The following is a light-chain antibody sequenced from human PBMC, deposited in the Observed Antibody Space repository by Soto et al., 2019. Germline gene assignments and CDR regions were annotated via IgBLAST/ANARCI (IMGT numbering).Light chain of an antibody. Sequence: EIVLTQSPGTLSLSPGERLTLSCRTSQSLSTRSLAWYQQKPGQAPSLLIYEASTRAPGPPDRFSGSGSGTDFTLTVSRLEPEDFAVYYCQQYGRSVGFGQGTKVDIK. J-gene: IGKJ1*01. CDR1: QSLSTRS. V-gene: IGKV3-20*01. CDR3: QQYGRSVG. CDR2: EAS.